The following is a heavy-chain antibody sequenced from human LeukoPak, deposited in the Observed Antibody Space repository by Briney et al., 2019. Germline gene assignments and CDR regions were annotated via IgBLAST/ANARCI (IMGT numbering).Heavy chain of an antibody. CDR3: ARHSNGVNGDFDY. CDR2: IDPHSGGT. Sequence: GASVKVSRKASGYTFSDYYMHWVRQAPGQGLEWMGWIDPHSGGTNYAQKFQGRVTMTRDTSISTAYMELSRLRSDDTAVYYCARHSNGVNGDFDYWGQGTLVTVSS. J-gene: IGHJ4*02. V-gene: IGHV1-2*02. CDR1: GYTFSDYY. D-gene: IGHD4-23*01.